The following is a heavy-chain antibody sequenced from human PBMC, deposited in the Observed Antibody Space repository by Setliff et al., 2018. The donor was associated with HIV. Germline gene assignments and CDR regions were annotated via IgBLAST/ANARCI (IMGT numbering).Heavy chain of an antibody. J-gene: IGHJ4*02. CDR3: AAFLVSPVTTQDY. D-gene: IGHD4-17*01. CDR2: LSPSGTT. Sequence: SETLSLTCTVYGGSFSNYYTNWNRQPPGKGLEWIGELSPSGTTRPNPSLQSRVIISLDTSKNQFSLKLTSVTAADTAMYYCAAFLVSPVTTQDYWGQGTPVTVSS. V-gene: IGHV4-34*01. CDR1: GGSFSNYY.